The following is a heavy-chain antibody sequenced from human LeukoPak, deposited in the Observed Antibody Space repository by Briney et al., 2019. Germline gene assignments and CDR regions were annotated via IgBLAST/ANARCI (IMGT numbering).Heavy chain of an antibody. CDR2: IYSGGST. Sequence: PEGSLRLSCAASGFTVSSNYMSWVRQAAGKGLEWVSVIYSGGSTYYADSVKGRFTISRDNSKNTLYLQMNSLRAEDTAVYYCARVDYYDRSGYYYEPWGQGTLVTVSS. CDR3: ARVDYYDRSGYYYEP. CDR1: GFTVSSNY. V-gene: IGHV3-53*01. J-gene: IGHJ5*02. D-gene: IGHD3-22*01.